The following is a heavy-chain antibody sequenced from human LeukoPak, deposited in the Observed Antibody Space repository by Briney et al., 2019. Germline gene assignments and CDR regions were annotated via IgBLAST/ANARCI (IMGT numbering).Heavy chain of an antibody. CDR1: GGSISSSSYY. CDR2: IYYSGST. CDR3: ARLSGWSLPFDY. Sequence: PSETLSLTCTVSGGSISSSSYYWGWIRQPPGKGLEWIGSIYYSGSTYYNPSLKSRVTISVDTSKNQFSLKLSSVTAADTAVYYCARLSGWSLPFDYWGQGTLVTVSS. V-gene: IGHV4-39*01. D-gene: IGHD6-19*01. J-gene: IGHJ4*02.